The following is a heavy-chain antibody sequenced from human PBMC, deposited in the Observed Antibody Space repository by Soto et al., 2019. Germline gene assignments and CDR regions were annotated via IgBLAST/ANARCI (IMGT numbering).Heavy chain of an antibody. V-gene: IGHV3-30*03. D-gene: IGHD3-16*01. CDR2: TSYDGSNT. J-gene: IGHJ4*02. Sequence: QVQLVESGGGVVQPGTSLRLSCVGSGFTFRSFVIHWVRQAPGKGLEWVALTSYDGSNTYYGDSVKGRFTISRDNYKSTVDLQMDSLRVEDTALYYCARWGTTGGLDFWGQGTLVSVSS. CDR1: GFTFRSFV. CDR3: ARWGTTGGLDF.